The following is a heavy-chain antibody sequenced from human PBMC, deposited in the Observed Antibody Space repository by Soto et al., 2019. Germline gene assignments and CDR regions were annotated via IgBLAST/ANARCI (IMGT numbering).Heavy chain of an antibody. D-gene: IGHD3-10*01. CDR2: ISAYNGNT. CDR1: GYTFTSYG. CDR3: ARGRSYYGSGSYLYYMDV. Sequence: QVQLVQSGAEVKKPGASVKVSCKASGYTFTSYGISWVRQAPGQGLEWMGWISAYNGNTNYAQKLQGRVTMTTDTSTSTAYMELRSLRSDDTAVYYCARGRSYYGSGSYLYYMDVWGKGTTVTVSS. V-gene: IGHV1-18*01. J-gene: IGHJ6*03.